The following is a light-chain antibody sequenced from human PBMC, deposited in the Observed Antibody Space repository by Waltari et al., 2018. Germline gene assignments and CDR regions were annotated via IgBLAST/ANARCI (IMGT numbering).Light chain of an antibody. CDR2: SNN. Sequence: QSVLPQPPPASGTPGQRVTISCSGSSSNIGRNTVNWYQQLPGTAPKLLIYSNNQRPSGVPDRFSGSKSGTSASLAIGGLQSEDEANYYCAAWDDSLNGWVFGGGTKLTVL. CDR3: AAWDDSLNGWV. V-gene: IGLV1-44*01. J-gene: IGLJ3*02. CDR1: SSNIGRNT.